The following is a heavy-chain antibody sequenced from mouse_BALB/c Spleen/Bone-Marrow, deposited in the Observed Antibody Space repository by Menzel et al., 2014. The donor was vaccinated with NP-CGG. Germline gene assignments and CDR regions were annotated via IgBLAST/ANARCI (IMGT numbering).Heavy chain of an antibody. J-gene: IGHJ2*01. CDR3: ARGRRYDGPYFDY. D-gene: IGHD2-14*01. CDR1: GYTFTDFN. V-gene: IGHV1S29*02. Sequence: EVQLQQSGPELVKPGASVKISCKASGYTFTDFNMHWVKQSHGKSLEWIGFSSPYIGGTGYNQKFKSKATLTVDSSSSTAYMELRSLTSEDSAVYYCARGRRYDGPYFDYWGQGTTLTVSS. CDR2: SSPYIGGT.